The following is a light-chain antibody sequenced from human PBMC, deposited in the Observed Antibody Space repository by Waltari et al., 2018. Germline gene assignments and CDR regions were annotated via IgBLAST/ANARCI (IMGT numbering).Light chain of an antibody. Sequence: QSALTQPASVSGSPGQSITISCTGTSSDVGGYNYVSWYQQHPGKAPKVMIYDVSKRPSGVSSRFCGSKSGNTASLTISGLQTEDEADYYCSSYTSSSALVFGGGTKLTVL. CDR2: DVS. CDR1: SSDVGGYNY. V-gene: IGLV2-14*01. J-gene: IGLJ2*01. CDR3: SSYTSSSALV.